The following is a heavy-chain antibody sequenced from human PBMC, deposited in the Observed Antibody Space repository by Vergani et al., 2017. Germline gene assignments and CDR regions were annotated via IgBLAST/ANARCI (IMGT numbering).Heavy chain of an antibody. V-gene: IGHV3-21*01. Sequence: EVQLLESGGGLVKPGGSLRLSCAASGFTFSSYSMNWVRQAPGKGLEWVSSISSSSSYIYYADSVKGRFTISRDNAKNSLYLQMNSLRAEDTAVYYCARANQDYYDSSGYFYWGQGTLVTVSS. CDR1: GFTFSSYS. CDR2: ISSSSSYI. CDR3: ARANQDYYDSSGYFY. D-gene: IGHD3-22*01. J-gene: IGHJ4*02.